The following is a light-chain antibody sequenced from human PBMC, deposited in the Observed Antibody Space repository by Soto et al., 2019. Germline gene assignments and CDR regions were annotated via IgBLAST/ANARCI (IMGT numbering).Light chain of an antibody. CDR3: QQSNNPPIT. CDR1: QTISTF. CDR2: AAS. V-gene: IGKV1-39*01. J-gene: IGKJ5*01. Sequence: DIQMTQSPSSLSASVGDRVTITCRASQTISTFLNWYQHKPGRAPKLLIYAASTLQSGVPSRFSGTGSGTHFTLTISSLQREDVATYYCQQSNNPPITFGQGTLLEIK.